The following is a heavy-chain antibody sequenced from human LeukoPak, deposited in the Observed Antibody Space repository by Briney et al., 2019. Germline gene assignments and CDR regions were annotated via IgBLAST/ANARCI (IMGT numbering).Heavy chain of an antibody. Sequence: SETLSLTCTVSGGSIRSSYYYWGWIRQPPGKGLEWIGSIYDSGSTYYNPSLKSRVTISVDTSKNQFSLKLNSVTAADTAVYYCARGGSRDGYNRPLDYWGQGTLVTVSS. J-gene: IGHJ4*02. D-gene: IGHD5-24*01. V-gene: IGHV4-39*07. CDR3: ARGGSRDGYNRPLDY. CDR1: GGSIRSSYYY. CDR2: IYDSGST.